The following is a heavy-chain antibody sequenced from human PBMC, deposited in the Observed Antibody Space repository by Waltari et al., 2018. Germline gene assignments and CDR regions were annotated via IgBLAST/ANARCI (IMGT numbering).Heavy chain of an antibody. CDR3: VRHVRSASSGLQVYYFDY. Sequence: QVQLQESGPGLVKPSETLSLTCAVSGYSISSGYYWGWIRQPPGKGLEWIGSIYHSGSTYYNPSLKSRVTISVDTSKNQFSLKLSSVTAADTAVYYCVRHVRSASSGLQVYYFDYWGQGTLVTVSS. V-gene: IGHV4-38-2*01. D-gene: IGHD6-19*01. CDR2: IYHSGST. CDR1: GYSISSGYY. J-gene: IGHJ4*02.